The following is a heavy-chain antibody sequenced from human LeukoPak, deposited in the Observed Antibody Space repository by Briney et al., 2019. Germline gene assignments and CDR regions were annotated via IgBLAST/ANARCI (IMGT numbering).Heavy chain of an antibody. D-gene: IGHD5-12*01. CDR1: GGSISSGGYY. J-gene: IGHJ5*02. CDR2: IYYSGST. V-gene: IGHV4-61*08. CDR3: ARWYSDYGYNWFDP. Sequence: PSQTLSLTCTVSGGSISSGGYYWSWIRQPPGKGLEWIGYIYYSGSTNYNPSLKSRVTISVDTSKNQFSLKLSSVTAADTAVYYCARWYSDYGYNWFDPWGQGTLVTVSS.